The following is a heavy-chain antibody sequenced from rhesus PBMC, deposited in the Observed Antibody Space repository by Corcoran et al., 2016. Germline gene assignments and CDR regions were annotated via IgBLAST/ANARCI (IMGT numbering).Heavy chain of an antibody. J-gene: IGHJ4*01. D-gene: IGHD3-22*01. CDR2: IYGSGGST. Sequence: QVQLQESGPGLVKPSETLSLTCAVSGGSISDSYYWSWIRQPPGKGLEWIGCIYGSGGSTYYNPSLKSRVTISTDTSKNQFSLKLSSVTAADTAVYYCARESGVIIFDYWGQGVLVTVSS. CDR3: ARESGVIIFDY. CDR1: GGSISDSYY. V-gene: IGHV4-106*01.